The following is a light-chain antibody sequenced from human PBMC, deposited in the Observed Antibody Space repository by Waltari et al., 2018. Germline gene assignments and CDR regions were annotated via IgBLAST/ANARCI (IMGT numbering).Light chain of an antibody. CDR3: SSYATSSPYVSGFYV. Sequence: QSALTQPASVSGSPGQSITISCTGTSSDVGGYNYVSWYQQHPGKAPQLMIYDVSKGPSGVSDRFSGSKSGNTASLTISGLQADDEADYYCSSYATSSPYVSGFYVSRTGTKVTVL. J-gene: IGLJ1*01. V-gene: IGLV2-14*03. CDR2: DVS. CDR1: SSDVGGYNY.